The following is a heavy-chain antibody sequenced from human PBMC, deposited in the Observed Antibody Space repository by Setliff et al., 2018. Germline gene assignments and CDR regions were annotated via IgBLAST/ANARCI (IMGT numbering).Heavy chain of an antibody. J-gene: IGHJ4*02. V-gene: IGHV1-18*01. CDR1: GYTFTSYG. D-gene: IGHD2-15*01. Sequence: ASVKVSCKASGYTFTSYGISWVRQAHGQGLEWMGWISAYNGNTNYAQKLQGRVTMTTDTSTNKAYMEVRSLGSDDTAMYYCARAVGYCSGGSCYKGDDYWGQGTLVTVSS. CDR3: ARAVGYCSGGSCYKGDDY. CDR2: ISAYNGNT.